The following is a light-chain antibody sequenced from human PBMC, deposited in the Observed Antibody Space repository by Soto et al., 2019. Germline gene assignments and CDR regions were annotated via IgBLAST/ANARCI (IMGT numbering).Light chain of an antibody. CDR3: QQRVHWLT. CDR2: DVS. Sequence: EVVLTQSPASLSLSPGERATLSCTASQSVSAYLAWYQQKAGQAPRLLIYDVSNRAPGIPARFTGSGSGTDFTLTISSLEPEDSAVHYCQQRVHWLTFGGGTKVEIK. J-gene: IGKJ4*01. CDR1: QSVSAY. V-gene: IGKV3-11*01.